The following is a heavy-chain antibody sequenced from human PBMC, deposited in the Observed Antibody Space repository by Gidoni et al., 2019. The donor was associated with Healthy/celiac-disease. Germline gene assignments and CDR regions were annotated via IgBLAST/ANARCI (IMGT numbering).Heavy chain of an antibody. J-gene: IGHJ6*02. CDR3: ARDGYSYGRGVYGMDV. V-gene: IGHV1-2*02. CDR2: INPNSGGT. Sequence: QVQLVRSGAEVKKPGASVKVSCKASGSTFTGYYMHWVRQAPGQGLEWMGWINPNSGGTNYAQKFQGRVTMTRDTSISTAYMELSRLRSDDTAVYYCARDGYSYGRGVYGMDVWGQGTTVTVSS. CDR1: GSTFTGYY. D-gene: IGHD5-18*01.